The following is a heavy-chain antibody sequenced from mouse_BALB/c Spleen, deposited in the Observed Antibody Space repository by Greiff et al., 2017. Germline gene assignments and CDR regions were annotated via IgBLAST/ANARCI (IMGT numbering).Heavy chain of an antibody. J-gene: IGHJ4*01. Sequence: EVKLVESGGGLVQPGGSLRLSCATSGFTFSDFYMEWVRQPPGKRLEWIAASRNNANDYTTENSASVKGRFIVSRDTSKSILYLQMNAPRAEDAAIYCCARGYGYYDAFDYWGQGTSVTVSA. V-gene: IGHV7-1*02. CDR2: SRNNANDYTT. CDR1: GFTFSDFY. D-gene: IGHD2-2*01. CDR3: ARGYGYYDAFDY.